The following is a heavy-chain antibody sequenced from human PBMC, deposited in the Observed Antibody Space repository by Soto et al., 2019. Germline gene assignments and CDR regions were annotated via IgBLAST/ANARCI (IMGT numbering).Heavy chain of an antibody. CDR2: ISSRSSTI. Sequence: GGSVRLSCAASGFTFSNYNMNWVRQAPGKGLEWVSYISSRSSTIYYADSVKGRFTISRDNAKNSLYLQMNSLRDEDTAVYYCARDCGKGYGRHVRGQGTTVTVSS. CDR1: GFTFSNYN. CDR3: ARDCGKGYGRHV. J-gene: IGHJ6*02. V-gene: IGHV3-48*02.